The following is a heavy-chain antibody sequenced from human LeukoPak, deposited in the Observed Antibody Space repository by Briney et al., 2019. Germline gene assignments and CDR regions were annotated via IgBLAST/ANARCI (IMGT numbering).Heavy chain of an antibody. D-gene: IGHD4/OR15-4a*01. J-gene: IGHJ5*02. V-gene: IGHV1-2*02. CDR2: INPNSGGT. Sequence: ASVKVSCKASGYTFTGYYMHWLRQAPGQGLEWMGWINPNSGGTNYAQKFQGRVTMTRDTSISTAYMELSRLSSDDTAVYYCARDLARPTIPYNWFDPWGQGTLVTVSS. CDR3: ARDLARPTIPYNWFDP. CDR1: GYTFTGYY.